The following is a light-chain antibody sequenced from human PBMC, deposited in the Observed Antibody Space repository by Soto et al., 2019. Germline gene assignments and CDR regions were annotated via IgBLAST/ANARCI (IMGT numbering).Light chain of an antibody. J-gene: IGKJ1*01. Sequence: IVMTQSPATLSVSPGERATLSCRASQSVSNNLAWYQQKPGQAPRLLIYTASTRATGIPARFSGSGSGTEFTLTISSLQSEDFAVYYCQQYNNWPRTFGQGTKV. CDR1: QSVSNN. V-gene: IGKV3-15*01. CDR3: QQYNNWPRT. CDR2: TAS.